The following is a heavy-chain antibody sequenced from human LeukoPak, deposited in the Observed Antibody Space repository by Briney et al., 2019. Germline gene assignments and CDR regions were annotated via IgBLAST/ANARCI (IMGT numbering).Heavy chain of an antibody. J-gene: IGHJ4*02. Sequence: SETLSLTCTVSGASISSYYWSWIRQPPGKGLEGIGYIYFNGNTNYNPSLESRGTTSVETSKNQCSLKLSSVTAADTAVYYCARHDSTSWYNYFDYWGQGILVTVSS. CDR1: GASISSYY. CDR2: IYFNGNT. CDR3: ARHDSTSWYNYFDY. D-gene: IGHD2-2*01. V-gene: IGHV4-59*08.